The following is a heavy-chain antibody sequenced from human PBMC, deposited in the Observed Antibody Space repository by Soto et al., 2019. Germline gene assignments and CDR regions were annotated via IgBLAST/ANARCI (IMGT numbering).Heavy chain of an antibody. V-gene: IGHV1-18*01. CDR3: ARKLAYCGGDCYSRASDAFDI. Sequence: ASVKVSCKASGYTFTSYGISWVRQAPGQGLEWMGWISAYNGNTNYAQKLQGRVTMTTDTSTSTAYMELRSLRSEDTAVYYCARKLAYCGGDCYSRASDAFDIWGQGTMVTVSS. CDR1: GYTFTSYG. CDR2: ISAYNGNT. D-gene: IGHD2-21*02. J-gene: IGHJ3*02.